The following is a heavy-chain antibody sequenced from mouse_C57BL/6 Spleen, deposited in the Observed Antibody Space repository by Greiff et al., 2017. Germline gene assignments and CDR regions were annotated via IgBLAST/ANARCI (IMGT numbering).Heavy chain of an antibody. J-gene: IGHJ4*01. CDR2: IDPEAGET. Sequence: DVHLVESGAELVKPGASVKLSCTASGFNIKDYYMHWVKQRTEQGLEWIGRIDPEAGETKYAPKFQGKATITADTSSNTAYLQLSSLTSEDTAVYYCATVGTVVEGGYAMDYWGQGTSVTVSS. V-gene: IGHV14-2*01. D-gene: IGHD1-1*01. CDR1: GFNIKDYY. CDR3: ATVGTVVEGGYAMDY.